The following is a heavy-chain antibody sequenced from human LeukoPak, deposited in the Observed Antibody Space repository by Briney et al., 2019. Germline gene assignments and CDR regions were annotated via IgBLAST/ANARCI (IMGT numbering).Heavy chain of an antibody. CDR2: IYSGGST. V-gene: IGHV3-66*01. Sequence: GGSLRLSCAASGFTVSSNYMSWVRQAPGKGLEWVSVIYSGGSTYYADSVKGRFTISRDNSKNTLYLQMNSLKTEDTAVYRCTTGQGFYYDGSGPIDYWGQGTLVTVSS. CDR3: TTGQGFYYDGSGPIDY. CDR1: GFTVSSNY. J-gene: IGHJ4*02. D-gene: IGHD3-22*01.